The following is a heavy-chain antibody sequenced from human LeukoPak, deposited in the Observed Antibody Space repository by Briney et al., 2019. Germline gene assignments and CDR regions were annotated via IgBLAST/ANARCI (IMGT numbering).Heavy chain of an antibody. J-gene: IGHJ4*02. CDR1: GFTFSDYY. Sequence: EGSLRLSCAASGFTFSDYYMSWIRQPPGRGLEWLSYISRSGSSIHYADSVKGRFTISRDNAKNSLDLQMNSLRVEDTAVYYCARDFRDRSMPIEYWGQGTLVSVSS. CDR2: ISRSGSSI. D-gene: IGHD2/OR15-2a*01. CDR3: ARDFRDRSMPIEY. V-gene: IGHV3-11*01.